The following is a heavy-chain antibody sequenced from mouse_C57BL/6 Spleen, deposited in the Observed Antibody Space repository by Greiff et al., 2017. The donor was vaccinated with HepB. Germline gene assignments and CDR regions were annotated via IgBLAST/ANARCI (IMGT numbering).Heavy chain of an antibody. Sequence: DVKLQESGPGLVKPSQSLSLTCSVTGYSITSGYYWNWIRQFPGNKLEWMGYISYDGSNNYNPSLKNRISITRDTSKNQFFLKLNSVTTEDTATYYCAREEPYAMDYWGQGTSVTVSS. CDR1: GYSITSGYY. J-gene: IGHJ4*01. V-gene: IGHV3-6*01. CDR3: AREEPYAMDY. CDR2: ISYDGSN.